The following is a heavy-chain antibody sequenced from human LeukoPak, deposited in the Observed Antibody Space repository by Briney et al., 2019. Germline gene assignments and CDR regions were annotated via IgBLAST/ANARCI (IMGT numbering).Heavy chain of an antibody. J-gene: IGHJ1*01. Sequence: GTSVTVSCKASGFTFTSSAVQWVRQARGQRLEWIGWIVVGSGNTNYAQKFQERVTITRDMSTSTAYMELSSLRSEDTAVYYCAAGGSSSWYLMEHWGQGTLVTVSS. CDR3: AAGGSSSWYLMEH. D-gene: IGHD6-13*01. V-gene: IGHV1-58*01. CDR2: IVVGSGNT. CDR1: GFTFTSSA.